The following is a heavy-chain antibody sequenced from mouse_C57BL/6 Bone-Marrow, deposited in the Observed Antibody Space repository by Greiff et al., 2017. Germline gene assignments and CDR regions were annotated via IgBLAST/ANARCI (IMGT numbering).Heavy chain of an antibody. J-gene: IGHJ3*01. V-gene: IGHV5-6*01. CDR2: ISSGGSYT. CDR3: ARHYYGNPDWFAY. Sequence: EVMLVESGGDLVKPGGSLKLSCAASGFTFSSYGMSWVRQTPDKRLEWVATISSGGSYTYYPDSVKGRFTISRDNAKNTLYLQMSSLKSEDTAMYYCARHYYGNPDWFAYWGQGTLVTVSA. D-gene: IGHD2-1*01. CDR1: GFTFSSYG.